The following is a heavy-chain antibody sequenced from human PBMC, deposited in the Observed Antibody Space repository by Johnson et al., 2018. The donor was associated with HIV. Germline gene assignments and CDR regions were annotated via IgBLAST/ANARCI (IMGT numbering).Heavy chain of an antibody. J-gene: IGHJ3*02. CDR1: GFTFSSYA. CDR3: ARVATHAFDT. Sequence: VQVVESGGGVVQPGRSLRLSCAASGFTFSSYAMHWVRQAPGKGLEWVAVISYDGSNKYYADSVQGRFTISRDNSKNTLYLPMNSLRAEDTAVYYCARVATHAFDTWGQGTMVTVSS. CDR2: ISYDGSNK. V-gene: IGHV3-30*04. D-gene: IGHD1-26*01.